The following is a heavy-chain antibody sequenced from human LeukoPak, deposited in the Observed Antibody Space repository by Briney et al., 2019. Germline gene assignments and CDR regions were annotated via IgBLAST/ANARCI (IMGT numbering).Heavy chain of an antibody. D-gene: IGHD1-1*01. V-gene: IGHV3-21*01. J-gene: IGHJ6*02. Sequence: GGSLRLSCAASGFTFSGYSMNWVRQAPGKGLEWVSSISSSSSYIYYADSVKGRFTISRDNAKNSLYLQMNSLRAEDTAVYYCARALSGTYYYGMDVWGQGTTVTVSS. CDR1: GFTFSGYS. CDR2: ISSSSSYI. CDR3: ARALSGTYYYGMDV.